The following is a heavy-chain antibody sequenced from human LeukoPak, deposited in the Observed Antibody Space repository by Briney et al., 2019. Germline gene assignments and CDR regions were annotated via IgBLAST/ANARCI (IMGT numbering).Heavy chain of an antibody. CDR2: ISSSSSYI. D-gene: IGHD4-23*01. CDR3: AMAGGLRWPFDY. Sequence: GGSLRLSCAASGFTFSSYSMNWVRQAPGKGLEWVSSISSSSSYIYYADSVKGRFTISRDNAKNSLYLQMNSLRAEDTAVYYGAMAGGLRWPFDYWGQGTLVTVSS. J-gene: IGHJ4*02. V-gene: IGHV3-21*01. CDR1: GFTFSSYS.